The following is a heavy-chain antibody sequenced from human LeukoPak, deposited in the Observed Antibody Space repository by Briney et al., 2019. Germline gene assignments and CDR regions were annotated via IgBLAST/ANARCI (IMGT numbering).Heavy chain of an antibody. CDR3: ARHVRGVATYYFDY. CDR1: GGSISSYF. Sequence: SETLSLTCTVSGGSISSYFWSWIRQPPGKGLEWIGYISYSGSTYNNPSLKSRVTISVDTSKNQFSLKLSSVTAADTAVYYCARHVRGVATYYFDYWGQGTLVTVSS. J-gene: IGHJ4*02. D-gene: IGHD3-10*02. CDR2: ISYSGST. V-gene: IGHV4-59*08.